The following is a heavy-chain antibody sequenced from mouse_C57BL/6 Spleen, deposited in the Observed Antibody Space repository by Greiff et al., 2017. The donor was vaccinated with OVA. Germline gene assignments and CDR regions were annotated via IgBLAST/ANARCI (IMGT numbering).Heavy chain of an antibody. J-gene: IGHJ2*01. D-gene: IGHD1-1*01. Sequence: VQLQQSGAELVKPGASVKLSCTASGFNIKDYYMPWVKQRTEQGLEWIGRIDPEDGETKYAPKFKGKAPITADTSSNTACLQLSSLTSEDTAVYYCARSSITTVVAHLDYWGQGTTLTVSS. CDR1: GFNIKDYY. V-gene: IGHV14-2*01. CDR3: ARSSITTVVAHLDY. CDR2: IDPEDGET.